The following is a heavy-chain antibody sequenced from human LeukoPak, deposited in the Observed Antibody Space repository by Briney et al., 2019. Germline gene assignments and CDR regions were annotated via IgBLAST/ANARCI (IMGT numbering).Heavy chain of an antibody. V-gene: IGHV3-11*01. CDR1: GFTFSDYY. Sequence: PGGSLRLSCAASGFTFSDYYMSWIRQAPGKGLEWVSYISSSGSTIYYADSVKGRFTISRDNVKNSLYLQMNSLRAEDTAVYYCARGGSWFGELKGRYYYYGMDVWGQGTTVTVSS. CDR2: ISSSGSTI. D-gene: IGHD3-10*01. J-gene: IGHJ6*02. CDR3: ARGGSWFGELKGRYYYYGMDV.